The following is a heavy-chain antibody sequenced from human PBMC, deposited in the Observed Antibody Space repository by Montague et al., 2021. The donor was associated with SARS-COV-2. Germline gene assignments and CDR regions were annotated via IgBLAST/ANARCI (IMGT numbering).Heavy chain of an antibody. Sequence: SETLSLTCAVYGGSFSGYYWSWIRQPPGKGLEWIGEINHSGSTNYNPSLKSRVTISVDTSKNQFSLELSSVTAADTAVYYCAMGRVRGVPFDYYYYGMDVWGQGTTVTVSS. CDR3: AMGRVRGVPFDYYYYGMDV. CDR1: GGSFSGYY. D-gene: IGHD3-10*01. J-gene: IGHJ6*02. CDR2: INHSGST. V-gene: IGHV4-34*01.